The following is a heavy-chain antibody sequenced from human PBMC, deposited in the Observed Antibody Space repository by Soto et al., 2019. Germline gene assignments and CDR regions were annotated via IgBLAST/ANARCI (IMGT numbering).Heavy chain of an antibody. CDR3: AKVIMYEGSGSNVFAFDI. V-gene: IGHV1-18*01. CDR2: ISAYNGNT. D-gene: IGHD3-10*01. J-gene: IGHJ3*02. CDR1: GYTFTSYG. Sequence: GASVKVSCKASGYTFTSYGISWVRQAPGQGLEWMGWISAYNGNTNYAQKLQGRVTMTTDTSTSTAYMELRSLRSDDTAVYYCAKVIMYEGSGSNVFAFDIWGKGTMVTVSS.